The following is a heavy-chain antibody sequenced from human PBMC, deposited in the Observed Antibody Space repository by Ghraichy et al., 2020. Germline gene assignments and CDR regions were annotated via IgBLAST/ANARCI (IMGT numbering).Heavy chain of an antibody. CDR3: ARVRSGTVHLDY. Sequence: SVKVSCKASGYTFNNYDINWVRQATGQGLEWMGWMNADSGNAGYVQKFQGRVFMTRDTSITTAYMELSGLTSEDTAVYYCARVRSGTVHLDYWGQGTLITVSS. V-gene: IGHV1-8*01. J-gene: IGHJ4*02. CDR2: MNADSGNA. CDR1: GYTFNNYD. D-gene: IGHD3-10*01.